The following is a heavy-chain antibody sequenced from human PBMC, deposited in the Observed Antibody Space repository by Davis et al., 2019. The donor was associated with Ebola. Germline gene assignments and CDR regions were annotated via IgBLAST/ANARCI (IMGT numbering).Heavy chain of an antibody. V-gene: IGHV3-30*03. J-gene: IGHJ5*02. CDR3: ARYYKNWFDP. Sequence: GESLKISCAASGFTFSSYGMHWVRQAPGKGLEGVAVTSYDGSNKYYADSVKGRLTISRDNANNVLYLQMNSLRAEDTAVYYCARYYKNWFDPWGQGTQVTVSS. CDR2: TSYDGSNK. CDR1: GFTFSSYG. D-gene: IGHD3-10*01.